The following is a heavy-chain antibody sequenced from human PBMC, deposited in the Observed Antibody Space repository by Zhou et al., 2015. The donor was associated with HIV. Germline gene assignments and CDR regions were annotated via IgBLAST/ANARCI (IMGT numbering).Heavy chain of an antibody. D-gene: IGHD3-10*02. V-gene: IGHV1-18*01. CDR1: GYTFSKYD. Sequence: QVQLVQSGAEVKKPGASVTVSCKTSGYTFSKYDITWVRQAPGQGLEWMGWISHHHDKINYGKKFQGRVTMTTDTSTSTAYMQLRSLTSDDTALYYCARVQSDVLYGAIYVRLIDFWGQGTLVTVFS. CDR2: ISHHHDKI. J-gene: IGHJ4*02. CDR3: ARVQSDVLYGAIYVRLIDF.